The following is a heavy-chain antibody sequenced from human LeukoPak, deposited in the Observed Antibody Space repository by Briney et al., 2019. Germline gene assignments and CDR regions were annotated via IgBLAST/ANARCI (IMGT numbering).Heavy chain of an antibody. J-gene: IGHJ4*02. V-gene: IGHV2-70*04. Sequence: SGPALVKPTQTLTLTSTFSGFSLSTGGMRVNWIRQPPGKALEWLTRSDWDDDKFYSTSLKTRLTISKDPSKNQVVLTMTNMDPVDTATYYCARTSPETYSGSSPFDYWGQGTLVTVSS. CDR2: SDWDDDK. D-gene: IGHD1-26*01. CDR1: GFSLSTGGMR. CDR3: ARTSPETYSGSSPFDY.